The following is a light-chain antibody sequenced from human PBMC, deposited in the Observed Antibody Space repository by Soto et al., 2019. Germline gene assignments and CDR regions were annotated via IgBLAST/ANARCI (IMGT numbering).Light chain of an antibody. CDR2: DAS. V-gene: IGKV3-20*01. J-gene: IGKJ2*01. CDR3: QQFVTSPLYT. CDR1: QTFGRTY. Sequence: ESVLTQSQGTLSLSPGERVTLSCRASQTFGRTYSAWYQQKPGQSPRLLISDASSRATSIPDRFSGSGAGIDFTLTISILESEDLAVYYCQQFVTSPLYTFGQGTMLEIE.